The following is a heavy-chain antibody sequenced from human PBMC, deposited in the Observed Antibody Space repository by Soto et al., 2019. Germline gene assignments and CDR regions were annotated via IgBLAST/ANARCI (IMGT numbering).Heavy chain of an antibody. J-gene: IGHJ6*03. V-gene: IGHV1-18*01. D-gene: IGHD6-19*01. CDR3: ARVIAVAGTYYYYYMDV. CDR1: GYTFTSYG. CDR2: ISAYNGNT. Sequence: GASVKVSWKASGYTFTSYGISWVRQAPGQGLEWMGWISAYNGNTNYAQKLQGRVTMTTDTSTSTAYMELRSLRSDDTAVYYCARVIAVAGTYYYYYMDVWGKGTTVTVSS.